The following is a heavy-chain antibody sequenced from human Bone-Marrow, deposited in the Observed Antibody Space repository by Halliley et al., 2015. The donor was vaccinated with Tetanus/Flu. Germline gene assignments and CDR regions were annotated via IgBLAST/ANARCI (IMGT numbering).Heavy chain of an antibody. J-gene: IGHJ4*02. CDR3: TRPPFHADGGKDY. D-gene: IGHD3-16*01. V-gene: IGHV3-73*01. CDR2: IRTKGNNYAT. Sequence: VGRIRTKGNNYATAYGDSVRGRFVISRDDSKNMVYLQMDNLQTDDSAVYYCTRPPFHADGGKDYWGQGTLVTVSS.